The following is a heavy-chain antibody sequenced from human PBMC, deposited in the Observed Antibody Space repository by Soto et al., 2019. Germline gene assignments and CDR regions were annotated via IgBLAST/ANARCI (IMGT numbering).Heavy chain of an antibody. CDR1: DGYIVGRSCF. CDR3: ASLKLGYSTFDP. V-gene: IGHV4-39*07. J-gene: IGHJ5*02. D-gene: IGHD5-18*01. Sequence: CETQCLTCTVSDGYIVGRSCFWIRIRQPPGKGLEWIGSIYYSGSTYYNPSLKSRVTISVDTSKNQFSLKLSSVTAADTAVYYCASLKLGYSTFDPWGQGTLVTVSS. CDR2: IYYSGST.